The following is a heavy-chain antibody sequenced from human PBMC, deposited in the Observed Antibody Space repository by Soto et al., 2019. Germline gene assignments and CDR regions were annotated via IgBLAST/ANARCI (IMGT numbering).Heavy chain of an antibody. CDR2: ISYDGSNK. D-gene: IGHD3-22*01. J-gene: IGHJ6*02. V-gene: IGHV3-30-3*01. Sequence: VQLVESGGGVVQPGRSLRLSCAASGFTFSSYAMHWVRQAPGKGLEWVAVISYDGSNKYYADSVKGRFTISRDNSKNTLYLQMNSLRAEDTAVYYCARAQPMIVVVIPHGMDVWGQGTTVTVSS. CDR1: GFTFSSYA. CDR3: ARAQPMIVVVIPHGMDV.